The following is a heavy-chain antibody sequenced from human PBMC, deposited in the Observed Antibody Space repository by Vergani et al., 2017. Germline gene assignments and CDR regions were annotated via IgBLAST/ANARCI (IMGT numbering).Heavy chain of an antibody. D-gene: IGHD3-3*01. CDR2: IYYSGST. CDR1: GGSISSSSYY. J-gene: IGHJ5*02. CDR3: ARDVAEGYDDCWSGDTRGWFDP. Sequence: QLQLQESGPGLVKPSETLSLTCTVSGGSISSSSYYWGWIRQPPGKGLEWIGSIYYSGSTYYNPSLKSRVTISVDTSKNQFSLKLGSVTAADTAVYYCARDVAEGYDDCWSGDTRGWFDPWGQGTLVTVSS. V-gene: IGHV4-39*07.